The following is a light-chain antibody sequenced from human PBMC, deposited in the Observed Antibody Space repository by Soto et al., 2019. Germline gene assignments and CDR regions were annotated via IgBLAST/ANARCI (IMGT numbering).Light chain of an antibody. V-gene: IGLV1-51*02. J-gene: IGLJ7*01. Sequence: QSVLTQPPSVSAAPGQTVTISCSGTRSNIETHSVSWYQRLPGSAPKLLIYEDSVRPSGIPDRFSGSKSGTSATLGITGLQPGDEGDYYCGAWDTSLSAGVFGGGTQLTVL. CDR3: GAWDTSLSAGV. CDR1: RSNIETHS. CDR2: EDS.